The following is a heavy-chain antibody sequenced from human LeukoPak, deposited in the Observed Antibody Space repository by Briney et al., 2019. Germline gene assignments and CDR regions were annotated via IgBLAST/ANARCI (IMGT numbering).Heavy chain of an antibody. CDR3: ARVGVRGSGSYYD. Sequence: SVKVSCKASGGTFSSYTISWVRQAPGQGLEWMGGIIPIFGTANYAQKFQGRVTITADESTSTAYMELSSLRSEDTAVYYCARVGVRGSGSYYDWGQGTLVTVSS. CDR1: GGTFSSYT. D-gene: IGHD1-26*01. V-gene: IGHV1-69*01. J-gene: IGHJ4*02. CDR2: IIPIFGTA.